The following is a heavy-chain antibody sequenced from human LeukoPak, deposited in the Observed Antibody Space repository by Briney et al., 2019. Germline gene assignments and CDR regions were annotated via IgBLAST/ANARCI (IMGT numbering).Heavy chain of an antibody. Sequence: GGSLRLSCSASGFTFSSYSMHWVRQAPGKGLEHISGISGNGGSTYYADSVRGRFTISRDNSKNTLYLQMSSLRAEDTAVYYCVVVAVNNWYGPWGQGTPGTVSS. J-gene: IGHJ5*02. CDR2: ISGNGGST. V-gene: IGHV3-64D*06. CDR1: GFTFSSYS. CDR3: VVVAVNNWYGP. D-gene: IGHD5-12*01.